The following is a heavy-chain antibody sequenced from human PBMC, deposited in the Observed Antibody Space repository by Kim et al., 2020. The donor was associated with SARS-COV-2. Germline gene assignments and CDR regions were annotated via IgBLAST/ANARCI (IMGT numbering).Heavy chain of an antibody. CDR2: IKHDASEK. V-gene: IGHV3-7*01. Sequence: GGSLRLSCAASGFTFSRSWMTWVRQAPGKGLEWVANIKHDASEKYYVDSVKGRFTISRDNAKNSLYLQMDSLRAEDTAVYYCARSRYGWNYALDYWGHGILVIVSS. J-gene: IGHJ4*01. D-gene: IGHD1-7*01. CDR1: GFTFSRSW. CDR3: ARSRYGWNYALDY.